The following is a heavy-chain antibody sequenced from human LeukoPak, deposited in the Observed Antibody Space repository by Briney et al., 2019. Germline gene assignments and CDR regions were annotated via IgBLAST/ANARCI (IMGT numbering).Heavy chain of an antibody. CDR3: ARIAAAGKVYYYYMDV. Sequence: ASVKVSCKASGYTFTGDYMHWVRQGPGQGREWMGRVKPNSGGTNNAQKYQGRDTKSRDTSTSTAYMELSRLRSDDTAVYYCARIAAAGKVYYYYMDVWGKGTTVTVSS. J-gene: IGHJ6*03. CDR2: VKPNSGGT. V-gene: IGHV1-2*06. D-gene: IGHD6-13*01. CDR1: GYTFTGDY.